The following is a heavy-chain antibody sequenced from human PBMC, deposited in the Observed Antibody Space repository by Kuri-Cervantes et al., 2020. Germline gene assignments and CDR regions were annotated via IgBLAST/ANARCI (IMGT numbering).Heavy chain of an antibody. CDR1: GFPFSSYT. V-gene: IGHV3-30*09. CDR2: ISNDGSNI. Sequence: LSLTCAASGFPFSSYTMHWVRQAPGKGLEWVAIISNDGSNIYYADSVKGRFAISRDNSKNTLYLQMNSLRAEDTAVYYCAKDWDSSGYLNWFDPWGQGTLVTVSS. J-gene: IGHJ5*02. CDR3: AKDWDSSGYLNWFDP. D-gene: IGHD3-22*01.